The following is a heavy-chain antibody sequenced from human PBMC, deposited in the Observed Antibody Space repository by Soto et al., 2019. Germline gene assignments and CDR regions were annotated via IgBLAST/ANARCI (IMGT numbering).Heavy chain of an antibody. Sequence: PGESLKISCKGSGYNFTTFWIGWVRQVPGKGLEWMGIIYPGDSETKYSPDFEGQVTISADRSTNTAYLQLRSLRAYDTAMYYCARLGFPGAIYFDSWGLGTLVTVSS. V-gene: IGHV5-51*01. CDR2: IYPGDSET. CDR1: GYNFTTFW. J-gene: IGHJ4*02. CDR3: ARLGFPGAIYFDS.